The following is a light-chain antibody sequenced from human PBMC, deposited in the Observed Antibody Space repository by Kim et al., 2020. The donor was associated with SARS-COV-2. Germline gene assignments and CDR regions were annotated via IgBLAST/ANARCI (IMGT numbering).Light chain of an antibody. CDR2: NDN. V-gene: IGLV1-44*01. J-gene: IGLJ3*02. CDR1: RPNVAIHI. Sequence: GERFTISFSGSRPNVAIHIVYWYPQLPGTAPKLLIYNDNQRPSGVPDRFSGSRSGTSASLAISGLQSADEADYYCATWDYSLNGWVFGGGTQLTVL. CDR3: ATWDYSLNGWV.